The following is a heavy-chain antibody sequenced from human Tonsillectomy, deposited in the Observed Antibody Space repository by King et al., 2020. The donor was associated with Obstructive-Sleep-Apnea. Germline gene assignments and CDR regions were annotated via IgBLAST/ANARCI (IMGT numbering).Heavy chain of an antibody. V-gene: IGHV3-11*01. J-gene: IGHJ4*02. D-gene: IGHD6-19*01. CDR2: ISSSGNTI. CDR3: ARDFSGYDSGWHYFDY. CDR1: GFTFSDYY. Sequence: QLVQSGGGLVKPGESLRLSCAPSGFTFSDYYMNWIRQAPGKGLEWVSYISSSGNTIHYADSVKGRFTISRDNAKNSLYLQMNGLRAEDTAVYYCARDFSGYDSGWHYFDYWGQGTLVTVSS.